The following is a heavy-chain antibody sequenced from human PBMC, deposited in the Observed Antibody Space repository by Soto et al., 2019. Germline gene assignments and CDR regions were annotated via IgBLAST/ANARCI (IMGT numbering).Heavy chain of an antibody. CDR3: GPDTLDY. V-gene: IGHV3-33*01. J-gene: IGHJ4*02. CDR2: IWYDGSNK. CDR1: GFMFSSHG. Sequence: QVQLVESGGGVVQPGRSLRLSCAASGFMFSSHGMHWIRQAPGKGLEWVAVIWYDGSNKYYADSVKGRFIISRDNSKTTLYLKMNSLRVEDTAVYYCGPDTLDYWGQGTLVTVSS.